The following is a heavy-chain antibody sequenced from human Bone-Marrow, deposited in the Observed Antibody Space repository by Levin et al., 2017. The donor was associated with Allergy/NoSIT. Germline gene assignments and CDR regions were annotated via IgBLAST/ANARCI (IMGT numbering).Heavy chain of an antibody. CDR1: GFTFSGSA. D-gene: IGHD4-11*01. CDR2: IRSKANSYAT. Sequence: GESLKISCAASGFTFSGSAMHWVRQASGKGLEWVGRIRSKANSYATAYAASVKGRFTISRDDSKNTAYLQMNSLKTEDTAVYYCTTTTYNWFDPWGQGTLVTVSS. J-gene: IGHJ5*02. V-gene: IGHV3-73*01. CDR3: TTTTYNWFDP.